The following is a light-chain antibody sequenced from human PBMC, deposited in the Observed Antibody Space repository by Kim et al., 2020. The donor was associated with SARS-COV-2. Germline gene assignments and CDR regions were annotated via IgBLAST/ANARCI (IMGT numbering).Light chain of an antibody. J-gene: IGKJ1*01. V-gene: IGKV3-20*01. Sequence: CPGERAPRSCRASQSVSSRHLAGYQQKPGQAPRLLIYGASSRATGIPDRFSGSGSGTDFTLTISRLEPEDFAVYYCQQYGSSPWTFGQGTKVDIK. CDR3: QQYGSSPWT. CDR2: GAS. CDR1: QSVSSRH.